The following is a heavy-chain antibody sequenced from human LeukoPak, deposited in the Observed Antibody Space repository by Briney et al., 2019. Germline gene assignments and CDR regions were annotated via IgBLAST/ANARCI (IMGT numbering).Heavy chain of an antibody. V-gene: IGHV1-69*05. Sequence: VASVKVSCKASGGTFSSYAISWVRQAPGQGLEWMGGIIPIFGTANYAQKFQGRVTITTDEPTSTAYMELSSLRSEDTAVYYCAKGRSSSFFDYWGQGTLVTVSS. J-gene: IGHJ4*02. CDR2: IIPIFGTA. D-gene: IGHD6-6*01. CDR1: GGTFSSYA. CDR3: AKGRSSSFFDY.